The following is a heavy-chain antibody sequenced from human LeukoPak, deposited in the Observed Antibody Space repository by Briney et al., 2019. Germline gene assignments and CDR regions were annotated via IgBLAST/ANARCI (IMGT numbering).Heavy chain of an antibody. J-gene: IGHJ5*02. V-gene: IGHV3-48*03. CDR2: ISSSGSTI. CDR3: AKTVDSGSYFTPWFDP. Sequence: PGGSLRLSCAASGFTFSSYEMNWVRQAPGKGLEWVSHISSSGSTIYYADSVKGRFTISRDNAKNSLYLQMNSLRAEDTAVYYCAKTVDSGSYFTPWFDPWGQGTLVTVSS. D-gene: IGHD1-26*01. CDR1: GFTFSSYE.